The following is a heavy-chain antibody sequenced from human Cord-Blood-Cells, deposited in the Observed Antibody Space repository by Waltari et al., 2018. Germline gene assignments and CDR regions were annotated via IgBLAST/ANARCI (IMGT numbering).Heavy chain of an antibody. CDR3: ARVPRIVGATNWFDP. V-gene: IGHV1-69*09. Sequence: QVQLVQSGAAVKKPGCSVKVSCQASGGTFSSYAISWGRPAPGQGLEWMGRIIPILGIANYAQKFQGRVTITADKSTSTAYMELSSLRSEDTAVYYCARVPRIVGATNWFDPWGQGTLVTVSS. CDR2: IIPILGIA. J-gene: IGHJ5*02. CDR1: GGTFSSYA. D-gene: IGHD1-26*01.